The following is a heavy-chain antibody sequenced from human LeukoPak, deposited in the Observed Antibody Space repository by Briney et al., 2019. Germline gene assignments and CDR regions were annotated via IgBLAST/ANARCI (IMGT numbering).Heavy chain of an antibody. CDR2: IRYDGSNK. J-gene: IGHJ4*02. Sequence: GGSLRLSCAASGFTFSSYGMHWVRQAPGKGLEWVAFIRYDGSNKYYADSVKGRFTISRDNSKNTLYLQMNSLRAEDTAVYYCARDLLPYSSSWSISDYWGQGTLVTVSS. CDR3: ARDLLPYSSSWSISDY. V-gene: IGHV3-30*02. D-gene: IGHD6-13*01. CDR1: GFTFSSYG.